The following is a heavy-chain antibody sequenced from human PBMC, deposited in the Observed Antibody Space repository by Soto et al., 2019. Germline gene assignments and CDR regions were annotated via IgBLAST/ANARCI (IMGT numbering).Heavy chain of an antibody. J-gene: IGHJ4*02. CDR3: NSSPDFWGGHTPL. CDR1: GFSITNTW. D-gene: IGHD3-3*01. V-gene: IGHV3-15*07. Sequence: EVQLVESGGGLVQPGGSLRLSCAASGFSITNTWMHWVRQAPGKGLEWVGRVKSTADGGTADYAAPVKGRFTVSRDDSKNTPYLQMNSLKMEDTAFSYCNSSPDFWGGHTPLWGQGTLVTVSP. CDR2: VKSTADGGTA.